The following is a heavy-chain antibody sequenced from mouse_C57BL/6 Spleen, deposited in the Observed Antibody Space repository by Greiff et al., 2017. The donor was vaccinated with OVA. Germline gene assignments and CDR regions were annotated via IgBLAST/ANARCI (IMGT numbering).Heavy chain of an antibody. CDR2: ISSGSSTI. CDR1: GFTFSDYG. V-gene: IGHV5-17*01. CDR3: ARIYYDYGAY. J-gene: IGHJ3*01. Sequence: DVKLVESGGGLVKPGGSLKLSCAASGFTFSDYGMHWVRQAPEKGLEWVAYISSGSSTIYYADTVKGRFTISRDNAKNTLFLQMTSLRSEDTAMYYCARIYYDYGAYWGQGTLVTVSA. D-gene: IGHD2-4*01.